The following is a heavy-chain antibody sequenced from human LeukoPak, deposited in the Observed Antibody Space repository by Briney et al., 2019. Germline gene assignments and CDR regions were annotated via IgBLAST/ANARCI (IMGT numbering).Heavy chain of an antibody. D-gene: IGHD1-26*01. V-gene: IGHV1-24*01. CDR2: FDPEDGET. J-gene: IGHJ4*02. CDR1: GYTLTELS. CDR3: ARAPRRIVGATGGRAGYYFDY. Sequence: EASVKVSCKVSGYTLTELSMHWVRQAPGKGLEWMGGFDPEDGETIYAQKFQGRVTMTEDTSTDTAYMELSSLRSEDTAVYYCARAPRRIVGATGGRAGYYFDYWGQGTLVTVSS.